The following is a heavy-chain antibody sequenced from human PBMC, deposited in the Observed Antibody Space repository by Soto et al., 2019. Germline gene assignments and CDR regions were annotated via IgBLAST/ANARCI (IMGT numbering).Heavy chain of an antibody. Sequence: QVPLVQSGAEVKKPGASVKVSCKASGYTFTDYYMHWVRQAPGQGLEWMGWINPNSGGTNYAQKFQGRVTMTRDTSISTAYMELSRLRSDDTAVYYCARDQTPSSGWPGMDVWGQGTTVTVSS. CDR3: ARDQTPSSGWPGMDV. D-gene: IGHD6-19*01. V-gene: IGHV1-2*02. CDR2: INPNSGGT. CDR1: GYTFTDYY. J-gene: IGHJ6*02.